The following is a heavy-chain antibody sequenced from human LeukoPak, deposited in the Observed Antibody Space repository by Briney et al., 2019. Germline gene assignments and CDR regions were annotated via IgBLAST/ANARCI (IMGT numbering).Heavy chain of an antibody. CDR3: VRDFRFLEDY. CDR1: GFNFYDYG. CDR2: ISWNGDNT. D-gene: IGHD3-3*01. J-gene: IGHJ4*02. V-gene: IGHV3-20*04. Sequence: QSGGSLRLSCAASGFNFYDYGMSWVRQAPGKGLEWISRISWNGDNTRYADSVKGRFTISRDNAKNSLYLQMNSLRAEDTAVYYCVRDFRFLEDYWGQGTLVTVSS.